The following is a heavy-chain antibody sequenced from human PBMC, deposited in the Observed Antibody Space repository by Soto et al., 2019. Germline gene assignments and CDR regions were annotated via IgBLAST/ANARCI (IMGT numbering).Heavy chain of an antibody. J-gene: IGHJ5*02. CDR3: VRDGTKTLRDWFDP. V-gene: IGHV4-4*07. CDR1: GASISGFY. CDR2: IYATGTT. D-gene: IGHD1-1*01. Sequence: SEAVSLTCTVSGASISGFYWSWIRKSAGKGLEWIGRIYATGTTDYNPSLKSRVMMSVDTSKKQFSLKLRSVTAADTAVYYCVRDGTKTLRDWFDPWGQGISVTVSS.